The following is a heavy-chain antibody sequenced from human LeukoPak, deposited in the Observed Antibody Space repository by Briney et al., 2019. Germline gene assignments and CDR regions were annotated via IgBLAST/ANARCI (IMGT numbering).Heavy chain of an antibody. Sequence: SETLSLTCTVSGGSISSNLYYWAWIRQPPGKGLEWIANIYYSGTTYYNPSLKSRVTISIDTSKNQFSLKLSSVTAADTAVYYCASVTAAAPFYFDYWGQGTPVTVSS. CDR2: IYYSGTT. J-gene: IGHJ4*02. D-gene: IGHD6-13*01. CDR1: GGSISSNLYY. CDR3: ASVTAAAPFYFDY. V-gene: IGHV4-39*01.